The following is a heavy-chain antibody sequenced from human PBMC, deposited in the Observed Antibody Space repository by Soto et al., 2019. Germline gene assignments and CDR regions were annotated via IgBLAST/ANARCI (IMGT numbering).Heavy chain of an antibody. CDR1: RFDFSSYE. D-gene: IGHD2-8*01. CDR2: VSLTGDST. Sequence: EVQLLESGGGLVQPGGSLRLSRVASRFDFSSYEMSWVRQAAGKGLEWVSRVSLTGDSTNYAGSVKGRFTVSRDNFKNALYLEMDSLRPDDTAIYYCARGGGYCTPTSCAIDSWGRGTPVTVSS. V-gene: IGHV3-23*01. J-gene: IGHJ4*02. CDR3: ARGGGYCTPTSCAIDS.